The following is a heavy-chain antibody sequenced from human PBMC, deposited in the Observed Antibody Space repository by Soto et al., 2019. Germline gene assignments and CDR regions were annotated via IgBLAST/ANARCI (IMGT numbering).Heavy chain of an antibody. CDR1: GYTFTSYG. J-gene: IGHJ5*02. V-gene: IGHV1-18*01. CDR2: ISAYNGNT. CDR3: ARVLPGQGWVLTGYYHWFDP. Sequence: ASVKVSCKASGYTFTSYGISWVRQAPGQGLEWMGWISAYNGNTNYAQKLQGRVTMTTDISTSTAYMELRSLRSDDTAVYYCARVLPGQGWVLTGYYHWFDPWGQGTLVTVSS. D-gene: IGHD3-9*01.